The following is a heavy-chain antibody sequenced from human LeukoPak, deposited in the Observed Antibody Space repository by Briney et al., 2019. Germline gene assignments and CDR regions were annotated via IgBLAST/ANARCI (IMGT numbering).Heavy chain of an antibody. J-gene: IGHJ4*02. V-gene: IGHV3-21*01. CDR2: ISSSSSYI. CDR3: ARGGYYDSSGIDY. CDR1: GFIFSNYG. Sequence: PGGSLRLSCAASGFIFSNYGMHWVRQAPGKGLEWVSSISSSSSYIYYADSVKGRFTISRDNAKNSLYLQMNSLRAEDTAVYYCARGGYYDSSGIDYWGQGTLVTVSS. D-gene: IGHD3-22*01.